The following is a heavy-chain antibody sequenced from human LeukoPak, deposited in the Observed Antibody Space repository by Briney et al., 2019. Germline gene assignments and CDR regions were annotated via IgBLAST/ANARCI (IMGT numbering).Heavy chain of an antibody. CDR1: GYTFTGYY. CDR3: ARDTTLTMIVVVIRELDY. D-gene: IGHD3-22*01. V-gene: IGHV1-2*02. Sequence: ASVKVSCKASGYTFTGYYMHWVRQAPGQGLEWMGWINPNSGGTNYAQKFQGRVTMTRDTSISTAYMELSRLRSDDTAVYYCARDTTLTMIVVVIRELDYWGQGTLVTVSS. CDR2: INPNSGGT. J-gene: IGHJ4*02.